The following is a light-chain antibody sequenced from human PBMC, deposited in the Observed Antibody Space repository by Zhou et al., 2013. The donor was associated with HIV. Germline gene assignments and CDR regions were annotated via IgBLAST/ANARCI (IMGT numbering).Light chain of an antibody. J-gene: IGKJ5*01. CDR2: AAS. CDR3: QQSYTISPIT. Sequence: DIQMTQSPSSLSASVGDRVTITCRASQTITTYLNWYQQKPGKAPKLLIYAASSLQSGVPSRFTGSGSGTDFTLTISSLQPEDFATYYCQQSYTISPITFGQGTRLEIK. CDR1: QTITTY. V-gene: IGKV1-39*01.